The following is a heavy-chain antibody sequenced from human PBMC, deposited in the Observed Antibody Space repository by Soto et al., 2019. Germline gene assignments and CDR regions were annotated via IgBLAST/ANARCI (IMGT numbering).Heavy chain of an antibody. CDR3: ARQEQQLVFPQFDP. Sequence: SETLSLTCTVPGGSISSSSYYWGWIRQPPGKGLEWIGSIYYSGSTYYNPSLKSRVTISVDTSKNQFSLKLSSVTAADTAVYYCARQEQQLVFPQFDPWGQGTLVTVSS. CDR2: IYYSGST. CDR1: GGSISSSSYY. V-gene: IGHV4-39*01. J-gene: IGHJ5*02. D-gene: IGHD6-13*01.